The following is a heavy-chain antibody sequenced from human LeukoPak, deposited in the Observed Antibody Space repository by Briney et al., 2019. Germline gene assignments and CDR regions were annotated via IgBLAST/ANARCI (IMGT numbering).Heavy chain of an antibody. V-gene: IGHV3-21*01. J-gene: IGHJ4*02. CDR2: ISSSSSYI. CDR1: GFTFSSYS. D-gene: IGHD6-19*01. CDR3: ARGSVAGTPPFDY. Sequence: GGSLRLSCAASGFTFSSYSMNWVRHAPGKGLEWVSSISSSSSYIYYADSVKGRFTISRDNAKNSLYLQMNSLGAEDTAVYYCARGSVAGTPPFDYWGQGTLVTVSS.